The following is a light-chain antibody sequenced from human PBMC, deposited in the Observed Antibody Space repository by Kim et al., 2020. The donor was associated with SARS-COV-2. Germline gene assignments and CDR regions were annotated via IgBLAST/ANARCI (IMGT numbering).Light chain of an antibody. J-gene: IGKJ3*01. V-gene: IGKV1-39*01. CDR3: HQNYRTPFT. CDR2: DTS. Sequence: AAVGDRVTITCRAGQTVVKYLSWYQQKPGTVPRLLIYDTSPVRSGVPSRFTGSGFATDFTLTISSLQPEDFATYYCHQNYRTPFTFGPGTKVDIK. CDR1: QTVVKY.